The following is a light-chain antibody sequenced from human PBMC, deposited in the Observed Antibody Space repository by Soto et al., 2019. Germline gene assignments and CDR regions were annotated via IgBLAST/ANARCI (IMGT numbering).Light chain of an antibody. V-gene: IGKV1-5*03. J-gene: IGKJ1*01. CDR1: QSISSW. CDR3: QQYSTYPGE. Sequence: DIPMTQSPFTLSASVGDRVTITCRASQSISSWLAWYQQKPGKAPKLLIYESSSLESGVTSRFSGSGSGTASTHTISSLQPEDIATYYCQQYSTYPGEFGPGTKVEIK. CDR2: ESS.